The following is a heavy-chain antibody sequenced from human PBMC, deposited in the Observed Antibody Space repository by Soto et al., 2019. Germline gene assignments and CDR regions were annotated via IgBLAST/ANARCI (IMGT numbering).Heavy chain of an antibody. J-gene: IGHJ6*02. CDR1: GFTFSSYA. V-gene: IGHV3-23*01. CDR3: AKWFTIFGVVMKYYYYGMDV. CDR2: ISGSGGST. Sequence: GGSLRLSCAASGFTFSSYAMSWVRQAPGKGLEWVSAISGSGGSTYYADSVKGRFTISRDNSKNTLYLQMNSLRAEDTAVYYCAKWFTIFGVVMKYYYYGMDVWGQGTTVTVSS. D-gene: IGHD3-3*01.